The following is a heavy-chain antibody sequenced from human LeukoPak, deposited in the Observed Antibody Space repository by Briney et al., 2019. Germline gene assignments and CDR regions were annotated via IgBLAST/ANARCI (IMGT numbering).Heavy chain of an antibody. V-gene: IGHV5-51*01. D-gene: IGHD4-23*01. CDR1: GYGFTSYW. CDR3: ARHDFHTVVTPGRY. J-gene: IGHJ4*02. Sequence: GESLKISCKGSGYGFTSYWIGWVRQMPGKGLELMGIIYPGDSDTRYSPSFQGQVTISADKSISTAYLQWSSLKASDTAMYYCARHDFHTVVTPGRYWGQGTLVTVSS. CDR2: IYPGDSDT.